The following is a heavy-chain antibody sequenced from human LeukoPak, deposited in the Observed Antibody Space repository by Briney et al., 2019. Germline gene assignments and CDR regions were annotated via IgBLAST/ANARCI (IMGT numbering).Heavy chain of an antibody. J-gene: IGHJ4*02. V-gene: IGHV3-33*01. CDR1: GFTFSSYG. CDR3: ARGPNWNVDYFDF. CDR2: IWYDGSNK. D-gene: IGHD1-20*01. Sequence: PGGSLRLSCAASGFTFSSYGMHWVRQAPGKGLEWVAVIWYDGSNKYYADSVKGRFTISRDNSKNTLYLQMNSLRAEDTAVYYCARGPNWNVDYFDFWGQGTPVTVSS.